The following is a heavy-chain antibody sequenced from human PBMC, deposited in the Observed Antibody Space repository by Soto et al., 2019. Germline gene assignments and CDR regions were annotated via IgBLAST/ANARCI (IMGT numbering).Heavy chain of an antibody. CDR2: ISGSGGST. J-gene: IGHJ4*02. D-gene: IGHD6-6*01. V-gene: IGHV3-23*01. CDR1: GFTFSSYA. CDR3: AKDERYSSSSPGYYFDY. Sequence: GGSLRLSCAASGFTFSSYAMSWVRQAPGKGLEWVSAISGSGGSTYYADSVKGRFTISRDNSKNTLYLQMNSLRAEDKAKYDYAKDERYSSSSPGYYFDYWGQGTLVTVSS.